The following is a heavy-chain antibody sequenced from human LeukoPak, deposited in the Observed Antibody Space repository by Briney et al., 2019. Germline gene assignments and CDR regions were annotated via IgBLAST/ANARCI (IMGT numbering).Heavy chain of an antibody. CDR2: IDYSGTA. Sequence: SETLSLTCAVSGGSIGSYYWNWLRQPPGKGLEWIGYIDYSGTANINPSLKSRGTLSIDTSRNQFSLKLSSVTAADTAMYYCARAGGSYSFDYWGQGSRVTVSS. J-gene: IGHJ4*02. D-gene: IGHD1-26*01. CDR1: GGSIGSYY. V-gene: IGHV4-59*01. CDR3: ARAGGSYSFDY.